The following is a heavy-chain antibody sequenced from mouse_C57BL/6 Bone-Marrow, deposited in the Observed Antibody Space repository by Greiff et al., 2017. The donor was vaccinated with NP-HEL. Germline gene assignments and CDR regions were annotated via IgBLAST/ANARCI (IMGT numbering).Heavy chain of an antibody. CDR2: IHPNSGST. J-gene: IGHJ3*01. Sequence: QVQLQQPGAELVKPGASVKLSCKASGYTFTSYWMHWVKQRPGQGLEWIGMIHPNSGSTNYNEKFKSKATLTVDKSSSTAYMQLSSLTSEDSAFYCCASPYYYGSAWFACWGQGALVTVSA. D-gene: IGHD1-1*01. V-gene: IGHV1-64*01. CDR3: ASPYYYGSAWFAC. CDR1: GYTFTSYW.